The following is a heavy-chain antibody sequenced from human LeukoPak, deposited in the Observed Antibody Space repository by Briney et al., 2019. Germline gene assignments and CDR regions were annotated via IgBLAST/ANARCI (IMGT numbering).Heavy chain of an antibody. J-gene: IGHJ4*02. CDR3: AREYRSTWYYFAS. CDR1: GFSFSSNS. CDR2: ISSSSSSI. Sequence: GGSLRLSCAASGFSFSSNSMNWVRQAPGKGLEWVSYISSSSSSIYYADSVEGRFTISRDNAKNSLFLQMDSLRDEDTADYYWAREYRSTWYYFASWGQGTLVTVSS. V-gene: IGHV3-48*02. D-gene: IGHD6-13*01.